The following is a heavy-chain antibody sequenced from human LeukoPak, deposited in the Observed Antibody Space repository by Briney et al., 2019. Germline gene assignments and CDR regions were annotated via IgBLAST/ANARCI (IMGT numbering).Heavy chain of an antibody. CDR3: ASSFSGSFGNDY. Sequence: GRSLRLSCAASGFTFSSYGMHWVRQAPGKGLEWVAVIWYDGSNKYYADSVKGRFTISRDNSKNTLYLQMNSLRAEDTAVYYCASSFSGSFGNDYWGQGTLVTVSS. D-gene: IGHD1-26*01. J-gene: IGHJ4*02. V-gene: IGHV3-33*01. CDR2: IWYDGSNK. CDR1: GFTFSSYG.